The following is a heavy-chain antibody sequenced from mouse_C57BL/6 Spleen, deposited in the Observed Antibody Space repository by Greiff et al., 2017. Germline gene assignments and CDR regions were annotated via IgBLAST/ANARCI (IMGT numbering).Heavy chain of an antibody. D-gene: IGHD2-4*01. Sequence: QVQLQQPGAELVRPGSSVKLSCKASGYTFTSYWMDWVKQRPGQGLEWIGNIYPSDSETHYNQKFKDKATLTVDKSSRTAYMQLSSLTSEDSAVYYCARRDDYGPWFAYWGQGTLVTVSA. CDR1: GYTFTSYW. V-gene: IGHV1-61*01. J-gene: IGHJ3*01. CDR3: ARRDDYGPWFAY. CDR2: IYPSDSET.